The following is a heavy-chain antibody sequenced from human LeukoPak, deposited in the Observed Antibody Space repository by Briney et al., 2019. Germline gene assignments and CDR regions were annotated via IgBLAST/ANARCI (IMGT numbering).Heavy chain of an antibody. D-gene: IGHD6-13*01. CDR1: GGSISSGSYY. J-gene: IGHJ5*02. CDR2: IYTSGST. V-gene: IGHV4-61*02. CDR3: ARAYSSSWYFNWFDP. Sequence: SETLSLTCTVSGGSISSGSYYWSWIRQPAGKGLEWIGRIYTSGSTNYNPSLKSRVTISVDTSKNQFSLKLSSVTAADTAVYYCARAYSSSWYFNWFDPWGQGTQVTVSS.